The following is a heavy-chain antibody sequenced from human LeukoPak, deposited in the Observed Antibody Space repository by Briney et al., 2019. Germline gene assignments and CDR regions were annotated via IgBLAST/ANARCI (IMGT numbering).Heavy chain of an antibody. V-gene: IGHV4-59*08. J-gene: IGHJ4*02. CDR2: IYYTGST. CDR3: TRHAYSSLFDF. Sequence: SETLSLTCTVSGGSISGYYWNWIRQPPGRGLEWIGYIYYTGSTNNNPSLKSRVSISVDMSKNQFSLKLSSVTAADTAVYYCTRHAYSSLFDFWGQGTLVTVSS. CDR1: GGSISGYY. D-gene: IGHD4-11*01.